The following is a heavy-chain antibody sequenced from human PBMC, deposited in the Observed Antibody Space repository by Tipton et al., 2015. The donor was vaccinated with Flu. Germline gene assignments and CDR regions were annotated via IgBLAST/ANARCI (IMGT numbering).Heavy chain of an antibody. J-gene: IGHJ4*02. CDR3: ARYFTVAGTGLHFDY. V-gene: IGHV4-39*01. D-gene: IGHD6-19*01. Sequence: TLSLTCTVSSGSIRSTNYFCAWIRQPPGKGLELIGNIYPSGTTYYNPSLKSRVTISVDTSKSQFSLKLRSVTAADTAVYYCARYFTVAGTGLHFDYWGQGTLVTVSS. CDR1: SGSIRSTNYF. CDR2: IYPSGTT.